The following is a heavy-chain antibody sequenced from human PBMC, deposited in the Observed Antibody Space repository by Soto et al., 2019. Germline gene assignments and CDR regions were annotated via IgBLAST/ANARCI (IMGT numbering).Heavy chain of an antibody. D-gene: IGHD6-19*01. J-gene: IGHJ4*02. CDR2: ISSSSNTI. Sequence: EVQLVESGGGLVQPGGSLRLSCAASGFTFSSYSMNWVRQAPGKGLEWVSYISSSSNTIYYADSVKGRFTISRDNAKNSLYVQMNSLRDEDTAVYYCVRDGSSGWYARYSFDYWGQGTLVTVSS. V-gene: IGHV3-48*02. CDR3: VRDGSSGWYARYSFDY. CDR1: GFTFSSYS.